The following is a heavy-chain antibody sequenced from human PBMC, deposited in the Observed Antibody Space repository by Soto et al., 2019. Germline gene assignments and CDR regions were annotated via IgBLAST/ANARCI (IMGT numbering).Heavy chain of an antibody. J-gene: IGHJ6*02. CDR2: IWYDGSNK. D-gene: IGHD1-7*01. V-gene: IGHV3-33*01. Sequence: LRLSCAASGFTFSIYGMHWVRQAPGTGLEWMPVIWYDGSNKYYADSVKGRFTISRDNSKNTLYLQMNSLRAEDTAVYYCARYHEGATYNWNYFGRYYYYGMDVWGQGTTVTVSS. CDR1: GFTFSIYG. CDR3: ARYHEGATYNWNYFGRYYYYGMDV.